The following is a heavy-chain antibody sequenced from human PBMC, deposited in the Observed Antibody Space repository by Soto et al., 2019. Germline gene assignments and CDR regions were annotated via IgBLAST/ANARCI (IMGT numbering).Heavy chain of an antibody. J-gene: IGHJ4*02. D-gene: IGHD2-2*01. CDR2: IYYSGST. CDR3: ARELYCSSTSCHDY. Sequence: SETLSLTCTVSGGSISSYYWSWIRQPPGQGLEWIGYIYYSGSTNYNPSLKSRVTISVDTSKNQFSLKLSSVTAADTAVYYCARELYCSSTSCHDYWGQGTLITVSS. CDR1: GGSISSYY. V-gene: IGHV4-59*01.